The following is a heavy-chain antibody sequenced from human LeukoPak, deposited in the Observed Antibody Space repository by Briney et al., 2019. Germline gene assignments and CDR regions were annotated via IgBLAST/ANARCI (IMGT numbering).Heavy chain of an antibody. CDR2: IYSGGST. CDR3: ARWGSSWYDAFDI. J-gene: IGHJ3*02. Sequence: GGSLRLSCAASGFTVSSNYMSWVRQAPGKGLEWVSVIYSGGSTYYADSVKGRFTISRDNSKNTLYLQMNSLRAEDTAVYYCARWGSSWYDAFDIWGQGTMVTVSS. D-gene: IGHD6-13*01. V-gene: IGHV3-53*01. CDR1: GFTVSSNY.